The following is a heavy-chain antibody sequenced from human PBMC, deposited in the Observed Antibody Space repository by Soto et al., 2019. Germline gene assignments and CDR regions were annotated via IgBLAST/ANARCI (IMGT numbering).Heavy chain of an antibody. CDR2: IYSGGYT. D-gene: IGHD6-6*01. CDR3: VARAGGGGY. J-gene: IGHJ4*02. V-gene: IGHV3-53*01. CDR1: GFTVSNNY. Sequence: EVQLVESGGGLIQPGGSLRLSCAVSGFTVSNNYMSWVRQAPGKGLEGVSVIYSGGYTAYGDSVKGRFTISRDNSKNTLYPKRNSPSAADRAVYYCVARAGGGGYWGQGTLVTVSS.